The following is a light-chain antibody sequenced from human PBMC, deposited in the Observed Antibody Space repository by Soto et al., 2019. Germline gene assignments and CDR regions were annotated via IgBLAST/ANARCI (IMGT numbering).Light chain of an antibody. CDR1: SSDVGAYNY. J-gene: IGLJ2*01. V-gene: IGLV2-8*01. CDR3: SSYAGSNNLL. CDR2: EVT. Sequence: QSALTQPPSASGSPGQSVTISCTGTSSDVGAYNYVSWYQQHPGKAPKLMIYEVTKRPSGVHDRFSGSKSGNTASLSVSGLQAEDEADYYCSSYAGSNNLLFGGGNKVTVL.